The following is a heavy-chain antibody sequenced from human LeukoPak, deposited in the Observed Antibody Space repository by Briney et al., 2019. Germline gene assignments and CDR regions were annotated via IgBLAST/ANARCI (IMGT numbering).Heavy chain of an antibody. Sequence: GGSLRLSCAASGFTSSSYEMNWVRQGPGKGLEWVSYISSSGSTIYYADSVKGRFTISRDNAKNSLYLQMNSLRAEDTAVYYCARAPGYSSSWFKPDYYYYGMDVWGQGTTVTVSS. V-gene: IGHV3-48*03. D-gene: IGHD6-13*01. CDR2: ISSSGSTI. CDR3: ARAPGYSSSWFKPDYYYYGMDV. CDR1: GFTSSSYE. J-gene: IGHJ6*02.